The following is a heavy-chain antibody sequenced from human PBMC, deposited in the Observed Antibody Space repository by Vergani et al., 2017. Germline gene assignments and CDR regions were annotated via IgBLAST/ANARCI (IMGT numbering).Heavy chain of an antibody. J-gene: IGHJ6*03. V-gene: IGHV4-34*02. CDR3: ARASHCINCYSEGPNGPGYYYMDV. Sequence: QVQLRQWGAGLVKPSETLSLTCGIYGDSLRGHYWSWIRQSPGKGLEWIGQINHSGGTNYNPSLESRVTMSVDTSKNQFSLQLSSVTAADTAVYYCARASHCINCYSEGPNGPGYYYMDVWGKGTTVTVSS. CDR1: GDSLRGHY. D-gene: IGHD2-21*01. CDR2: INHSGGT.